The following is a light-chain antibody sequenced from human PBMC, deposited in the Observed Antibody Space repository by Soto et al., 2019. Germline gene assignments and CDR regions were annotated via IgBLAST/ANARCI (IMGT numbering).Light chain of an antibody. J-gene: IGKJ1*01. CDR1: QGISSY. Sequence: DIQLTQSPSFLSASVGDRVTITCRASQGISSYLAWYQQQPGKAPKLLIYSASTLQSGVPLRFSGSGSGTEFTLTISSLQPEDFATYYCQQLNSYPLTFGQGTKVEI. CDR2: SAS. CDR3: QQLNSYPLT. V-gene: IGKV1-9*01.